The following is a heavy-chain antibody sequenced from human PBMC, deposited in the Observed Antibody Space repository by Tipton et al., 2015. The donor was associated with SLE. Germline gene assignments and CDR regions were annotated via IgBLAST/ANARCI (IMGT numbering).Heavy chain of an antibody. D-gene: IGHD6-19*01. J-gene: IGHJ5*02. CDR1: GGSFSDYY. Sequence: TLSLTCSVYGGSFSDYYWSWIRQPPGKGLEWIGYIYYSGSTYYNPSLKSRVTISVYTSKNQFSLKLSSVTAADTAVYYCARDVRVGSSGWPDPWGQGTLVTVSS. V-gene: IGHV4-30-4*01. CDR3: ARDVRVGSSGWPDP. CDR2: IYYSGST.